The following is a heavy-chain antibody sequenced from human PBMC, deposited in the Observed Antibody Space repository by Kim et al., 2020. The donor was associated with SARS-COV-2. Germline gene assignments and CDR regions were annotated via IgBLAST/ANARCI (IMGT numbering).Heavy chain of an antibody. J-gene: IGHJ4*02. D-gene: IGHD3-3*01. CDR2: IWYDGSNK. CDR3: ARDFGIFGGSVDY. V-gene: IGHV3-33*08. CDR1: GFTFSSYG. Sequence: GGSLRLSCAASGFTFSSYGMHWVRQAPGKGLEWVAVIWYDGSNKYYADSVKGRFTISRDNSKNTLYLQMNSLRAEDTAVYYCARDFGIFGGSVDYWGQGTLVTVSS.